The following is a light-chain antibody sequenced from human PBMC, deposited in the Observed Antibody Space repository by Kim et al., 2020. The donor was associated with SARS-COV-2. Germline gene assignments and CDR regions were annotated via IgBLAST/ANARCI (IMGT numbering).Light chain of an antibody. V-gene: IGKV3-15*01. Sequence: VSPGERATLACRASQSVSSRVAWYQQKPGQAPRLLIYGTSSRAAGIPARFSGSGSGTEFTLTINSLQSEDFAIYYCQQYNNWPPYTFGQGTKLEI. J-gene: IGKJ2*01. CDR1: QSVSSR. CDR2: GTS. CDR3: QQYNNWPPYT.